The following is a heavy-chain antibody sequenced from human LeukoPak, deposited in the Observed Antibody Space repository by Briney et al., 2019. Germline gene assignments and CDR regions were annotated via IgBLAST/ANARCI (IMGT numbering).Heavy chain of an antibody. Sequence: SETLSLTCTVSGGTISSGDYYWGWSRQPPGMGLEWGVYIYYSGITYYNPSLNSRITISVDTAKHQFSLKLSSVTAADTAVYYCARGGWFGELLSPFYYYYGMDVWGKGTTVTVSS. V-gene: IGHV4-30-4*08. CDR2: IYYSGIT. CDR3: ARGGWFGELLSPFYYYYGMDV. D-gene: IGHD3-10*01. CDR1: GGTISSGDYY. J-gene: IGHJ6*04.